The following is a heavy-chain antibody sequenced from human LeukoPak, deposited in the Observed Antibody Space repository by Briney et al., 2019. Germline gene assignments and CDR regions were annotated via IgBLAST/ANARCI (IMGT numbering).Heavy chain of an antibody. J-gene: IGHJ6*03. CDR3: ARDHSNDFWSGSGPLYYMDV. CDR2: INPNSGGT. V-gene: IGHV1-2*02. Sequence: ASVKVSCKASGYTFTGYYMHRVRQAPGQGLEWMGWINPNSGGTNYAQKFQGRVTMTRDTSISTAYMELSRLRSDDTAVYYCARDHSNDFWSGSGPLYYMDVWGKGTTVTVSS. CDR1: GYTFTGYY. D-gene: IGHD3-3*01.